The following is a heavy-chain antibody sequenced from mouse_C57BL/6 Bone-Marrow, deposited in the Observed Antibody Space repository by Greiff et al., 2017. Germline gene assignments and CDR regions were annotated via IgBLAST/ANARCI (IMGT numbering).Heavy chain of an antibody. V-gene: IGHV14-4*01. D-gene: IGHD1-1*01. CDR2: IDPENGDT. CDR3: TTHYYGSIYYAMDY. Sequence: EVQLVESGAELVRPGALVKLSCTASGFNIKDDYMHWVKQRPEQGLEWIGWIDPENGDTEYASKFQGKATITADTSSNTAYLQLSSLTSEDTAVYYCTTHYYGSIYYAMDYWGQGTSVTVSS. CDR1: GFNIKDDY. J-gene: IGHJ4*01.